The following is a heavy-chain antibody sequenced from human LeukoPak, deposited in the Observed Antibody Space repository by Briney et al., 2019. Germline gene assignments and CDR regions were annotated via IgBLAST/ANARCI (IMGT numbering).Heavy chain of an antibody. D-gene: IGHD3-16*02. CDR1: GYTFTSYA. J-gene: IGHJ5*02. CDR3: ARAYQRLGGLSFPDQ. V-gene: IGHV7-4-1*02. Sequence: ASVKVSCKASGYTFTSYAMNWVRQAPGQGLEWMGWINPNTGNPTYAQGFTGRFVFSLDTSVSTTYLQISSLKAEDTAVYYRARAYQRLGGLSFPDQWGQGTLVSVSS. CDR2: INPNTGNP.